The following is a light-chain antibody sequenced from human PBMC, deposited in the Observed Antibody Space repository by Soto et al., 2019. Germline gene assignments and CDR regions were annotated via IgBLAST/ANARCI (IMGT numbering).Light chain of an antibody. CDR2: DAS. CDR1: HSVTTH. J-gene: IGKJ5*01. CDR3: QQRSDSIT. V-gene: IGKV3-11*01. Sequence: IGLTRTPDTLPLSPGERATLSCWASHSVTTHLAWFQQRPGQTPRLLIYDASTRAPGIPARFSGRGSGADFTLTISSLEPEGFAVCSCQQRSDSITLGQGTRLEI.